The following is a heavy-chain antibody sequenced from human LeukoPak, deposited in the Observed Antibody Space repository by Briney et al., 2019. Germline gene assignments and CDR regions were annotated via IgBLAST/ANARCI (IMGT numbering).Heavy chain of an antibody. V-gene: IGHV1-8*01. Sequence: ASVKVSCKASGYTFTSYDINWVRQATGQGLEWMGWMNPNSGNTGYAQKFQGRATMTRNTSISTAYMELSSLRSEDTAVYYCAVPAAMSYYYYGMDVWGQGTTVTVSS. CDR2: MNPNSGNT. J-gene: IGHJ6*02. CDR1: GYTFTSYD. CDR3: AVPAAMSYYYYGMDV. D-gene: IGHD2-2*01.